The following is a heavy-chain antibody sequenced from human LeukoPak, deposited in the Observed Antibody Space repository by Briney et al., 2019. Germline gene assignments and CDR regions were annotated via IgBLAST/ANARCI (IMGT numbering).Heavy chain of an antibody. CDR2: IYTSGST. J-gene: IGHJ4*02. V-gene: IGHV4-61*02. Sequence: PSETLSLTCTVSGGSISSGSYYWSWIRQPAGKGLEWIGRIYTSGSTNYNPSLKSRVTISVDTSKNQFSLKLSSVTAADTAVYYCARDEGYSSRSGYFDYWGQGTLVTVSS. CDR1: GGSISSGSYY. D-gene: IGHD6-13*01. CDR3: ARDEGYSSRSGYFDY.